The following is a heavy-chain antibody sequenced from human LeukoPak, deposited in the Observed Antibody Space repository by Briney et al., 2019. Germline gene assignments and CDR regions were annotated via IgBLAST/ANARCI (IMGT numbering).Heavy chain of an antibody. CDR1: GYTLTELS. CDR3: ARVSYGTHWYY. Sequence: ASVKVSCKVSGYTLTELSMHWVRQAPGKGLEWMGGFDPEDGETIYAQKFQGRVTMTRDTSISTAYMELSRLRSDDTAVYYCARVSYGTHWYYWGQGTLVTVSS. V-gene: IGHV1-24*01. D-gene: IGHD5-18*01. CDR2: FDPEDGET. J-gene: IGHJ4*02.